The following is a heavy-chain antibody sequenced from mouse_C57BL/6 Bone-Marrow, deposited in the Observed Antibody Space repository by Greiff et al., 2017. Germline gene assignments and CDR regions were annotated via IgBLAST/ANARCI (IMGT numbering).Heavy chain of an antibody. D-gene: IGHD1-1*02. CDR3: ARGYYPIFAY. CDR1: GYTFTSYW. J-gene: IGHJ3*01. Sequence: QVQLQQPGAELVKPGASVKLSCKASGYTFTSYWMHWVKQRPGQGLEWIGMIHPNSGSTNYNEKFKGKATLTADKSSSTAYMELRSLTSEDSAVYFCARGYYPIFAYWGQGTLVTVSA. V-gene: IGHV1-64*01. CDR2: IHPNSGST.